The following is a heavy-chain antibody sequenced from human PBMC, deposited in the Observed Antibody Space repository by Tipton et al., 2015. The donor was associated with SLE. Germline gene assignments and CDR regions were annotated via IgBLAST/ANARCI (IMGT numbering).Heavy chain of an antibody. CDR1: GVSISSGSYY. V-gene: IGHV4-61*09. D-gene: IGHD4-11*01. Sequence: LRLSCTVSGVSISSGSYYWSWIRQPAGQGLEWIGHIYTSGSTNYNPSLKSRVTITVDTSKNQFSLKLSSVTAADTAVYYRARGLQSVGAFDIWGQGTMVTVSS. J-gene: IGHJ3*02. CDR2: IYTSGST. CDR3: ARGLQSVGAFDI.